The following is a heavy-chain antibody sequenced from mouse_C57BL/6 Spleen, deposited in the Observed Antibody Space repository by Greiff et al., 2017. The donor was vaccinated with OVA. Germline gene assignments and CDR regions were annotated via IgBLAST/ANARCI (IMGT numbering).Heavy chain of an antibody. J-gene: IGHJ2*01. CDR3: ARRQLLGFDY. V-gene: IGHV1-50*01. CDR2: IDSSDSYT. Sequence: VQLQQPGAELVKPGASVKLSCKASGYTFTSYWMQWVKQRPGQGLEWIGEIDSSDSYTNYNQKFKGKATLTVDTPSSTAYMQLSSLTSEDSAVYYCARRQLLGFDYWGQGTTLTVSS. CDR1: GYTFTSYW. D-gene: IGHD4-1*02.